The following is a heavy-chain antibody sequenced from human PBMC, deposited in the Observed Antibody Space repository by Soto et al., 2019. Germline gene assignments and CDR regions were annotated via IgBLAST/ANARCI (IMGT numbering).Heavy chain of an antibody. J-gene: IGHJ4*02. CDR2: IYHSGST. V-gene: IGHV4-61*08. CDR1: GGSVSNDAYY. Sequence: QVQLQESGPGLMKPSETLSLTYTVSGGSVSNDAYYWSWIRQPPGKGLEWIGYIYHSGSTYYNPSLKSRVIISVDMSENQFSLRLNSVTAADTAVYYCASLGIGWEFPFDHWGQGTLVNVSS. CDR3: ASLGIGWEFPFDH. D-gene: IGHD1-26*01.